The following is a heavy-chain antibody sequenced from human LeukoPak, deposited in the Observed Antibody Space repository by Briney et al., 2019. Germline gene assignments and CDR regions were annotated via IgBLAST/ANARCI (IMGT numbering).Heavy chain of an antibody. D-gene: IGHD3-22*01. J-gene: IGHJ4*02. CDR2: IKQDGSEK. CDR1: GFTFNSYW. Sequence: GGSLRLSCAASGFTFNSYWMSWVRQAPGKGLEWVANIKQDGSEKYYVDSVKGRFTISRDNAKNSLYLQMNSLRAEDAAVYYCARPGLSPYSIKWLSMYYFDYWGQGTLVTVSS. CDR3: ARPGLSPYSIKWLSMYYFDY. V-gene: IGHV3-7*01.